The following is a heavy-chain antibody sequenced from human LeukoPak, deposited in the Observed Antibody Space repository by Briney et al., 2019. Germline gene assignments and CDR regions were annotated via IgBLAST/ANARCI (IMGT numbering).Heavy chain of an antibody. J-gene: IGHJ4*02. CDR1: GGSISIHY. Sequence: PSETLSLTCTVSGGSISIHYWSWIRQPPGKGLEWIGYIYYSGSTNYNPPLKSRVTISVDTSKNQFSLKLSSVTAADTAVYYCARVLDPWGGWYVDYWGQGTLVTVSS. V-gene: IGHV4-59*11. CDR3: ARVLDPWGGWYVDY. D-gene: IGHD6-19*01. CDR2: IYYSGST.